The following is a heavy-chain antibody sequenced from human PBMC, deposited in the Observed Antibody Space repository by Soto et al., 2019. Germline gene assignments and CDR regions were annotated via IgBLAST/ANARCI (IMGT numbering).Heavy chain of an antibody. D-gene: IGHD5-18*01. J-gene: IGHJ1*01. Sequence: LRLSFAASGVAFSTHAIKWVRQAPGNGLARVSSVTPSGDDTYYADSVKGRFTISRDNSKNTLTLQMNSLRVEDLDVYNCVPPTRDTLTRGPGTSVPVSP. CDR3: VPPTRDTLT. CDR1: GVAFSTHA. V-gene: IGHV3-23*01. CDR2: VTPSGDDT.